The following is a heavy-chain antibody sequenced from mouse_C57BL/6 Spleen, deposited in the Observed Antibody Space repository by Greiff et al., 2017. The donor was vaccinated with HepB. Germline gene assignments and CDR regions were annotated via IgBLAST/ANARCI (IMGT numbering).Heavy chain of an antibody. CDR3: ARADGYYRLDY. V-gene: IGHV1-69*01. D-gene: IGHD2-3*01. CDR2: IDPSDSYT. J-gene: IGHJ2*01. Sequence: QVQLQQSGAELVMPGASVKLSCKASGYTFTSYWMHWVKQRPGQGLEWIGEIDPSDSYTNYNQKFKGKSTLTVDKSSSTAYMQLSSLTSEDSAGYYCARADGYYRLDYWGQGTTLTVSS. CDR1: GYTFTSYW.